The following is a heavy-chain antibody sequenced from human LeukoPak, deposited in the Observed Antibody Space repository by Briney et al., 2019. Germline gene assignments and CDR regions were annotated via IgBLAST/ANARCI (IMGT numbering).Heavy chain of an antibody. CDR2: VDSRGTT. CDR3: ARVKIVVVTTPGGGYTDA. CDR1: GDVVSSATHY. V-gene: IGHV4-39*07. D-gene: IGHD3-22*01. J-gene: IGHJ6*03. Sequence: SETLSLTCKVSGDVVSSATHYWGWIRQSPGKELEWIGSVDSRGTTYYNQSLKSRATISVDTSKNQFSLQLSSLAAADTAVYHCARVKIVVVTTPGGGYTDAWGKGTTVTVSS.